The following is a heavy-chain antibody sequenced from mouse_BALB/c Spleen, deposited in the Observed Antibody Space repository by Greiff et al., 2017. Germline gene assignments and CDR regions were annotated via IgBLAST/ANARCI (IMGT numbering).Heavy chain of an antibody. J-gene: IGHJ4*01. V-gene: IGHV5-12-1*01. CDR3: AREGLRRGYAMDY. D-gene: IGHD2-2*01. Sequence: EVMLVESGGGLVKPGGSLKLSCAASGFAFSSYDMSWVRQTPEKRLEWVAYISSGGGSTYYPDTVKGRFTISRDNAKNTLYLQMSSLKSEDTAMYYCAREGLRRGYAMDYWGQGTSVTVSS. CDR1: GFAFSSYD. CDR2: ISSGGGST.